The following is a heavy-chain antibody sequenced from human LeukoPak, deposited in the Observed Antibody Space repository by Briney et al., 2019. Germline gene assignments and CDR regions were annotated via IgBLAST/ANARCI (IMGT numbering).Heavy chain of an antibody. CDR3: ARDFRSGFPNWFDP. CDR1: GLTFSSYA. D-gene: IGHD3-3*01. CDR2: ITNSGAST. V-gene: IGHV3-23*01. Sequence: PGGSLRLSCAASGLTFSSYAMTWVRQAPGKGLEWVSAITNSGASTFYADSVKGRFTISRDNSKNTLYLQMNSLRAEDAAVYYCARDFRSGFPNWFDPWGQGALVTVSS. J-gene: IGHJ5*02.